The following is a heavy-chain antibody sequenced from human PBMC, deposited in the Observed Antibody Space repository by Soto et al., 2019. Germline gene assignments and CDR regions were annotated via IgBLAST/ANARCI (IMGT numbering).Heavy chain of an antibody. D-gene: IGHD6-13*01. CDR1: GYTFTSYA. CDR3: ARAPPIAGSWADAFDI. CDR2: INAGNGNT. V-gene: IGHV1-3*01. Sequence: ASVKVSCKASGYTFTSYAMHCVRQAPGQRLEWMGWINAGNGNTKYSQKFQGRVTITRDTSASTAYMELSSLRSEDTAVYYCARAPPIAGSWADAFDIWGQGIMVTVSS. J-gene: IGHJ3*02.